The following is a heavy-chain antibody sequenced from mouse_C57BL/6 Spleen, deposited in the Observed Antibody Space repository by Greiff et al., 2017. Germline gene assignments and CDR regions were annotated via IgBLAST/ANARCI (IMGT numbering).Heavy chain of an antibody. V-gene: IGHV1-52*01. Sequence: QVQLQQPGAELVRPGSSVKLSCKASGYTFTSYWMHWVKQRPIQGLEWIGNIDPSDSETHYNQKFKDKATLTVDKSSSTAYMQLSSLTSEDSAVYYCARVELGVTAFDYWGQGTTRTVSS. CDR2: IDPSDSET. CDR3: ARVELGVTAFDY. D-gene: IGHD4-1*01. J-gene: IGHJ2*01. CDR1: GYTFTSYW.